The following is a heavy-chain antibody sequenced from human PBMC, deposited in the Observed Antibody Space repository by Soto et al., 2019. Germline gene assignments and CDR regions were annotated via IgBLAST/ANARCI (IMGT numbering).Heavy chain of an antibody. CDR1: GFTFSSYE. Sequence: PGGSLRLSCAASGFTFSSYEMNWVRQAPGKGLEWVSYISSSGSTIYYADSVKGRFTISRDNAKNSLYLQMNSLRAEDTAVYYCARDPLYSGSPSYFDYWGQGTLVTVSS. CDR3: ARDPLYSGSPSYFDY. D-gene: IGHD1-26*01. V-gene: IGHV3-48*03. J-gene: IGHJ4*02. CDR2: ISSSGSTI.